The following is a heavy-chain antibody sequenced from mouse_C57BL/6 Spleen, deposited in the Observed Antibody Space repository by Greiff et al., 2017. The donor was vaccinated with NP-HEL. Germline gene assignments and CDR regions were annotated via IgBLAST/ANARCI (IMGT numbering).Heavy chain of an antibody. D-gene: IGHD1-1*01. CDR3: ARSDVLTTVVASHWYFDV. Sequence: QVQLQQPGAELVRPGSSVKLSCKASGYTFTSYWMHWVKQRPIQGLEWIGNIDPSDSETHYNQKFKDKATLTVDKSSSTAYMQLSSLTSEDSAVYYCARSDVLTTVVASHWYFDVWGTGTTVTVSS. CDR2: IDPSDSET. CDR1: GYTFTSYW. V-gene: IGHV1-52*01. J-gene: IGHJ1*03.